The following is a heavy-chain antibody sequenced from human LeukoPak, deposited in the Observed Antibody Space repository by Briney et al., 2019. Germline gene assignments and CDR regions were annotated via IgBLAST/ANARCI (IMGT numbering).Heavy chain of an antibody. CDR2: IYNSGST. D-gene: IGHD1-26*01. Sequence: SETLSLTCTVSGGSISSSSYYWGWIRQPPGKGMEWIGNIYNSGSTYYNPSLKSRVTISADRSKNQFSLKLSSVTAADTAVYYCARSPGGACFDYRGQGTLVTVSS. J-gene: IGHJ4*02. V-gene: IGHV4-39*01. CDR3: ARSPGGACFDY. CDR1: GGSISSSSYY.